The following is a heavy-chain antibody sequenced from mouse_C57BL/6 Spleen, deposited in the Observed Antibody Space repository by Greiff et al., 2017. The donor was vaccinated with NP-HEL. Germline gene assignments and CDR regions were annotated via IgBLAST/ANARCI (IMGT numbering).Heavy chain of an antibody. CDR3: ARRMIYDGYYDWYFDV. V-gene: IGHV3-6*01. CDR1: GYSITSGYY. D-gene: IGHD2-3*01. CDR2: ISYDGSN. J-gene: IGHJ1*03. Sequence: EVKLMESGPGLVKPSQSLSLTCSVTGYSITSGYYWNWIRQFPGNKLEWMGYISYDGSNNYNPSLKNRISITRDTSKNQFFLKLNSVTTEDTATYYCARRMIYDGYYDWYFDVWGTGTTVTVSS.